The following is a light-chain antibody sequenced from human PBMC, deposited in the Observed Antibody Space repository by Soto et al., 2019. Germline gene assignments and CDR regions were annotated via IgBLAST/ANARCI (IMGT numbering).Light chain of an antibody. CDR3: AAWDDSLSGVV. V-gene: IGLV1-47*01. CDR2: RNN. CDR1: SSNLGSNF. Sequence: QSVLTQPPSASGTPGQRVTISCSGSSSNLGSNFVFWYQQLPGAAPKLLISRNNERPSGVPARFSGSKSGTSASLAIRGLRSEDEADYHCAAWDDSLSGVVFGGGTKLTVL. J-gene: IGLJ3*02.